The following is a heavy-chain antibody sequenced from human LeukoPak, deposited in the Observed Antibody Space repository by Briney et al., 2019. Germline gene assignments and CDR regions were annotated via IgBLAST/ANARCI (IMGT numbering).Heavy chain of an antibody. J-gene: IGHJ4*02. CDR3: AGRLVRGVDY. D-gene: IGHD3-10*01. V-gene: IGHV4-34*01. CDR2: INHSGST. CDR1: GGSFSGYY. Sequence: SETLSLTCAVYGGSFSGYYWGWIRQPPGKGLEWIGEINHSGSTNYNPSLKSRVTISVDTSKNQFSLKLSSVTAADTAVYYCAGRLVRGVDYWGQGTLVTVSS.